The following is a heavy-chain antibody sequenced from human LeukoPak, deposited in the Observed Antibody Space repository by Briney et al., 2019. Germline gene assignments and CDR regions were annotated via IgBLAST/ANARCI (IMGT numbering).Heavy chain of an antibody. D-gene: IGHD1-1*01. Sequence: GGSLRLSCAASGFTFRSYGMHWVRQAPGKGLEWVAFIRNDESKKYYADSVNGRFTISRDNAKNSLYLQMNSLRAEDMALYYCAKDISGAGTGAFDYWGQGTLVTVSS. CDR3: AKDISGAGTGAFDY. CDR2: IRNDESKK. CDR1: GFTFRSYG. J-gene: IGHJ4*02. V-gene: IGHV3-30*02.